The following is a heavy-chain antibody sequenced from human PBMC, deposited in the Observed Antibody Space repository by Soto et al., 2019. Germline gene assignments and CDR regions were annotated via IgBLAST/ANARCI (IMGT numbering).Heavy chain of an antibody. D-gene: IGHD2-8*01. CDR3: VRDNGGMDV. CDR1: GITLVSYD. V-gene: IGHV3-48*03. Sequence: GVLRLSCVASGITLVSYDMNWVRQAPGKGLEWVARVGGSGGSIYYADSVRGRFTISRDKAKNTFYLQMNSLRAADTAVYYCVRDNGGMDVYGQGTTVTVSS. CDR2: VGGSGGSI. J-gene: IGHJ6*02.